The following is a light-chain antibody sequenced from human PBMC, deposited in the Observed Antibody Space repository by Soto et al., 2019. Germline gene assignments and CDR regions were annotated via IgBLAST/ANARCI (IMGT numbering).Light chain of an antibody. CDR3: QKYGSSPWT. J-gene: IGKJ1*01. CDR1: QSFGSTS. Sequence: VRTRYPATLSVSPGSRATLSRMASQSFGSTSLAWDQKKPGQPPGLIIYGAYRRATGIPDRFGGSGSGKDFPSTIRRLAPEDFAVYYCQKYGSSPWTFGQGTKVDIK. V-gene: IGKV3-20*01. CDR2: GAY.